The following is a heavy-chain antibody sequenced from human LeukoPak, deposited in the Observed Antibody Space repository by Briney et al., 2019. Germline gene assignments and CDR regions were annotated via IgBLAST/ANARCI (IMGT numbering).Heavy chain of an antibody. Sequence: PGGSLRLSCAASGFTFSSYWMHWVRQTPGKGLVWVSRIKGDGSDTLYADSVKGRFTISRDNSKNTLYLQTSSLRAEDTAVYYCARKTYYYDSGSYSKSYYFDYWGQGTLVTVSS. CDR3: ARKTYYYDSGSYSKSYYFDY. CDR2: IKGDGSDT. D-gene: IGHD3-10*01. J-gene: IGHJ4*02. CDR1: GFTFSSYW. V-gene: IGHV3-74*01.